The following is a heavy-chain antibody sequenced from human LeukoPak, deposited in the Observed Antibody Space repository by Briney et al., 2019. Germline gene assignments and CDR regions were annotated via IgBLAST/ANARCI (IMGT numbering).Heavy chain of an antibody. CDR2: ISSSGSTI. D-gene: IGHD3-9*01. J-gene: IGHJ3*02. CDR1: GFTFSSYE. Sequence: PGGSLRLSCAASGFTFSSYEMNWVRQAPGKGLEWVSYISSSGSTIYYADSVKGRFTISRDNAKNSLYLQMNSLRAEDTAVYYCARDNYYDISLGELLAFDIWGQGTMVTVSS. CDR3: ARDNYYDISLGELLAFDI. V-gene: IGHV3-48*03.